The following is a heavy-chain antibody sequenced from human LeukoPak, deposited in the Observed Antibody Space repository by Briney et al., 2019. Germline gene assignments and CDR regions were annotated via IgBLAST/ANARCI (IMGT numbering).Heavy chain of an antibody. Sequence: GGSLRLSCAASGFTFSSYWMSWVRQAPGKGLEWVANIKQDGSEKYYVDSVKGRFTISGDSAKNSVFLQMNNLRVEDTAVYYCARDHRYAFDNWGQGTLVTVSS. CDR1: GFTFSSYW. CDR3: ARDHRYAFDN. D-gene: IGHD5-12*01. CDR2: IKQDGSEK. J-gene: IGHJ4*02. V-gene: IGHV3-7*01.